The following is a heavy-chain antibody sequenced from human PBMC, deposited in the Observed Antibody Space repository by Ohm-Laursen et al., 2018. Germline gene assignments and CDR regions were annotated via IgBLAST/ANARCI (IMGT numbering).Heavy chain of an antibody. CDR3: VRALRDTVGTHDY. V-gene: IGHV3-74*01. CDR1: GFTFDDYA. D-gene: IGHD6-13*01. CDR2: IKSDGSIT. Sequence: SLRLSCAASGFTFDDYAMHWVRQVPGKGLVWVSRIKSDGSITTYADSVKGRFTISRDNAKNTLYLQMNSLRAEDTAVYYCVRALRDTVGTHDYWGQGTLVTVSS. J-gene: IGHJ4*02.